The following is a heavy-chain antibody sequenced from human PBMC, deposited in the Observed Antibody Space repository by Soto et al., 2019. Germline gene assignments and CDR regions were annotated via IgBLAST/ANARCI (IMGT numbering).Heavy chain of an antibody. CDR2: INPNSGGT. D-gene: IGHD6-19*01. V-gene: IGHV1-2*02. Sequence: ASVKVSCKASGYTFTGYYMHWVRQAPGQGLEWMGWINPNSGGTNYAQKFRGRVTMTRDTSISTAYMELSRLRSDDTAVYYCAGEQWLVEEEYYYYGMDVWGQGTTVTVSS. CDR3: AGEQWLVEEEYYYYGMDV. CDR1: GYTFTGYY. J-gene: IGHJ6*02.